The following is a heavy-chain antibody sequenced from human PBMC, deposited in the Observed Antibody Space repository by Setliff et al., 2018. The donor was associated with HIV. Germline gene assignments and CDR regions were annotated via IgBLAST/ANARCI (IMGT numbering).Heavy chain of an antibody. CDR2: IYSGGST. Sequence: GGSLRLSCAASGFTVSSNYMSWVRQAPGKGLEWVSVIYSGGSTYYADSVKGRFTISRDNSKNTLYLPMNSLRAEDTAAYYCAREDCSGGSCLFAYWGQGTQVTVSS. V-gene: IGHV3-66*01. D-gene: IGHD2-15*01. CDR3: AREDCSGGSCLFAY. J-gene: IGHJ4*02. CDR1: GFTVSSNY.